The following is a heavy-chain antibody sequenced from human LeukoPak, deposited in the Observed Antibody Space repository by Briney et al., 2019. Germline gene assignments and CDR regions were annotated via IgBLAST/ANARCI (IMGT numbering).Heavy chain of an antibody. J-gene: IGHJ4*02. V-gene: IGHV1-2*02. Sequence: ASVKVSCKASGYTFTGYYMHWVRQAPGQGLEWMGWINPNSGGTNYAQKFPGRVTMTRDTSISTAYMELSRLRSDDTAVYYCARDSGEILTGYYWTFDYWGQGTLVTVSS. D-gene: IGHD3-9*01. CDR3: ARDSGEILTGYYWTFDY. CDR2: INPNSGGT. CDR1: GYTFTGYY.